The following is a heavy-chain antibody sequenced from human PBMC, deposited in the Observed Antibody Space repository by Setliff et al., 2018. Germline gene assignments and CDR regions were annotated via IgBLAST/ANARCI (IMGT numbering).Heavy chain of an antibody. CDR3: ATKGHQLVRFQWFDP. CDR2: AYYSGST. V-gene: IGHV4-38-2*02. Sequence: PSETLSLTCTVSGYPISRGFYWGWIRQSPGKGLEWIGSAYYSGSTYYNPSLESRVTISVDTSKNQFSLRLTSVSAADTAVYYCATKGHQLVRFQWFDPWGQGTLVTVSS. D-gene: IGHD6-13*01. J-gene: IGHJ5*02. CDR1: GYPISRGFY.